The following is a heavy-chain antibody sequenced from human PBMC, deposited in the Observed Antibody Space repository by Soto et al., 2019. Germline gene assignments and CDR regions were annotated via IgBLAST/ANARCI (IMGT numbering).Heavy chain of an antibody. CDR2: ISGSGGST. V-gene: IGHV3-23*01. Sequence: GGSLRLSCAASGFTFSSYAMSWVRQAPGKGLEWVSAISGSGGSTYYADSVKGRFTISRDNSKNTLYLQMNSLRAEDTAVYYCARDGYYYDSSGYYIFDYWGQGTLVTVSS. D-gene: IGHD3-22*01. CDR1: GFTFSSYA. CDR3: ARDGYYYDSSGYYIFDY. J-gene: IGHJ4*02.